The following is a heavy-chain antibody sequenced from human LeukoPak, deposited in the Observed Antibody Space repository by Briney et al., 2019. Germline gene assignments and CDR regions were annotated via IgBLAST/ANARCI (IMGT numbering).Heavy chain of an antibody. J-gene: IGHJ4*02. CDR1: GFTFSSSA. D-gene: IGHD3-22*01. CDR2: ISGSGSGGST. CDR3: ASKDPYDSRGYLLDY. V-gene: IGHV3-23*01. Sequence: GGSLRLSCAASGFTFSSSAMSWVRQAPGKGVEWVSSISGSGSGGSTYYADSVKGRFTISRDNSKNTLYLQMNSLIAEDTAVYYCASKDPYDSRGYLLDYWGQGTLVTVSS.